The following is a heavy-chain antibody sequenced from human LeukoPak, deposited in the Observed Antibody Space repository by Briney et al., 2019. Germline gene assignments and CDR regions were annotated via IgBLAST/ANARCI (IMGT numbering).Heavy chain of an antibody. Sequence: PGGSLRLSCAASVFTFRSYGMLWVRQAPGKGLEWVSSISSSSSYIHSADSVKGRFTISRDNAKNSLHLQMNSLRAEDTAVYYCARDLYDSGAYSSPIDYWGRGTLVTVSS. V-gene: IGHV3-21*01. CDR2: ISSSSSYI. CDR3: ARDLYDSGAYSSPIDY. J-gene: IGHJ4*02. D-gene: IGHD3-22*01. CDR1: VFTFRSYG.